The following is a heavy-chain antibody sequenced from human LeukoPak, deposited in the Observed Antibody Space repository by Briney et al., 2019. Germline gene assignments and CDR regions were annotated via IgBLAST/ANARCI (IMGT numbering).Heavy chain of an antibody. CDR2: INSDGSST. Sequence: SGGSLRLSCAASGFTFSCYWMHWVRQAPGKGLVWVSRINSDGSSTTYADSVKGRFTISRDNAKNTVYLQMNSLRAADTAVYYCARVGYDLDYWGQGTLVTVSS. D-gene: IGHD3-3*01. V-gene: IGHV3-74*01. CDR1: GFTFSCYW. CDR3: ARVGYDLDY. J-gene: IGHJ4*02.